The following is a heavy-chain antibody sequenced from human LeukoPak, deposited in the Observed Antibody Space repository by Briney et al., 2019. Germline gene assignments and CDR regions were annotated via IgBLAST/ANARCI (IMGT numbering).Heavy chain of an antibody. D-gene: IGHD3-16*02. V-gene: IGHV4-34*01. Sequence: SQTLSLTRAVYGGSFSGEYWSVIRESPRKGLEWIGEINHSGSTNYNPSLKSRVTISVDTSKNQFSLKLSSVTAADTAAYYCARCAPYYDYVWGSYRQRGAFDIWGQGTMVTVSS. J-gene: IGHJ3*02. CDR2: INHSGST. CDR1: GGSFSGEY. CDR3: ARCAPYYDYVWGSYRQRGAFDI.